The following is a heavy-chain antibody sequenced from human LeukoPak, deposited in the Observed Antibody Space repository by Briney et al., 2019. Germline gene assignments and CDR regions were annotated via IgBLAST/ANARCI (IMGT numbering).Heavy chain of an antibody. CDR1: GGSINSGSYY. D-gene: IGHD6-6*01. CDR2: VYTSGST. CDR3: ARGTPSSIAARGGNWFDP. J-gene: IGHJ5*02. Sequence: PSQTLSLTCTVSGGSINSGSYYWNWIRQSAGKGLEWIGRVYTSGSTNYNPSLKSRVTISVDTSKNQFSLKLSSVTAADAAVYYCARGTPSSIAARGGNWFDPWGQGTLVTVSS. V-gene: IGHV4-61*02.